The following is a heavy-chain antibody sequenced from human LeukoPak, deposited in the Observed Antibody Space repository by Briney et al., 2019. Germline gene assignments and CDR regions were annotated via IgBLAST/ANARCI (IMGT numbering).Heavy chain of an antibody. V-gene: IGHV3-21*01. Sequence: PGGSLRLSCAASGFTFSSYNMNWVRQAPGKGLELVSSISSTSNYIYYADSVKGRFTISRDDAKNSLYLQMKSLRAEDTAVYYCARGKTSQNIVTRKTYNWFDPWGQGTLVTVSS. D-gene: IGHD2/OR15-2a*01. CDR1: GFTFSSYN. CDR3: ARGKTSQNIVTRKTYNWFDP. J-gene: IGHJ5*02. CDR2: ISSTSNYI.